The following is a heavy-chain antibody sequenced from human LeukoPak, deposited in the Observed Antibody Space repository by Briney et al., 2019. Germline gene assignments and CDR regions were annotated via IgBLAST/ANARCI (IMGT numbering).Heavy chain of an antibody. D-gene: IGHD6-13*01. V-gene: IGHV3-30*02. CDR3: AKALSSSWGYFGF. CDR2: IRNDGGDK. CDR1: GFTFSSYG. J-gene: IGHJ4*02. Sequence: GGSLRLSCAASGFTFSSYGMHWVRQAPGKGLEWVAFIRNDGGDKYYADSVKGRFTISRDNSKNTLYLQMNSLRAEDTAVYYCAKALSSSWGYFGFWGQGTLVTVSS.